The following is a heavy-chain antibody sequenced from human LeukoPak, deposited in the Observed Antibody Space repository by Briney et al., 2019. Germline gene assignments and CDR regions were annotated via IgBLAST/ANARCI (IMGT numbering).Heavy chain of an antibody. CDR3: ARRMITFGGVIV. J-gene: IGHJ4*02. D-gene: IGHD3-16*02. Sequence: SETLSLTCAVYGGSFSGYYWSWIRQPPGKGLEWIGEINHSGSTNYNPSLKSRVTISVDTSKNQLSLKLSSVTAADTAAYYCARRMITFGGVIVWGQGTLVTVSS. V-gene: IGHV4-34*01. CDR2: INHSGST. CDR1: GGSFSGYY.